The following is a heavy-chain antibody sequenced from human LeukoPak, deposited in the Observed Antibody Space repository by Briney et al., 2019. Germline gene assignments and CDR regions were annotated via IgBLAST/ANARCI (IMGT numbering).Heavy chain of an antibody. D-gene: IGHD4-23*01. V-gene: IGHV1-2*02. CDR2: INPKSGGT. CDR1: GYTFTAYY. Sequence: VASVEVSCKASGYTFTAYYIHWVRQAPGQELEWMGWINPKSGGTYYVQKFQGRVTVTTDTSINTAYMELSSLTSDDTAVYYCAREFVTPTTNWGQGTLVTVSS. J-gene: IGHJ1*01. CDR3: AREFVTPTTN.